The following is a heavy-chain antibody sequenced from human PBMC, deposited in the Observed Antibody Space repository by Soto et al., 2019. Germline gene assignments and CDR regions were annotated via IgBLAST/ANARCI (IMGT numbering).Heavy chain of an antibody. CDR3: ASSSRDGYNYRNFDY. D-gene: IGHD5-12*01. J-gene: IGHJ4*02. Sequence: QVQLVQSGAEVKKPGSSVKVSCKASGGTFSSYAISWVRQAPGQGLEWMGGIIPIFGTANYAQKFQGRVTIPADKATSTAYMELSSLRSEDTAVYYCASSSRDGYNYRNFDYWGQGTLVTVSS. CDR1: GGTFSSYA. CDR2: IIPIFGTA. V-gene: IGHV1-69*06.